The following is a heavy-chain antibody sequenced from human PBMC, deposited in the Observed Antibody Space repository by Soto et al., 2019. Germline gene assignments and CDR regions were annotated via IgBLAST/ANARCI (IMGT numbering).Heavy chain of an antibody. CDR1: GFTFISYA. V-gene: IGHV3-30-3*01. D-gene: IGHD2-2*01. CDR2: ISYDGSNK. CDR3: PRDSPQNCCSTMCYPLFDY. J-gene: IGHJ4*02. Sequence: QVQLVESGGGVVQPGRSLRLSCAASGFTFISYAMHWVRQAPGKGLEWVAVISYDGSNKYYADSVKGRFSISRYTSKNTLYLHINSLRAEDTAVYYCPRDSPQNCCSTMCYPLFDYGGQGTLVSVSS.